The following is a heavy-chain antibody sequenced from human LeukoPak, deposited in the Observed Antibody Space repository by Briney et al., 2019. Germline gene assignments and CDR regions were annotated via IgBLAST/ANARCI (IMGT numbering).Heavy chain of an antibody. V-gene: IGHV5-51*01. D-gene: IGHD3-3*01. CDR3: ARPSEPSGYDFWSGHDAFDI. J-gene: IGHJ3*02. CDR2: IYPGDSDT. Sequence: HGESLKISCKGSGYSFTAYWIGWVRQMPGKGLEWMGTIYPGDSDTTYSPSFQGQVTISADKSISTAYLQWSSLKASDTAMYYCARPSEPSGYDFWSGHDAFDIWGQGTMVTVSS. CDR1: GYSFTAYW.